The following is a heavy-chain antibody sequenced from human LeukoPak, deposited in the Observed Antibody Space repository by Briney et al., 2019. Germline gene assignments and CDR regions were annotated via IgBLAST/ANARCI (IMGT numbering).Heavy chain of an antibody. CDR3: ARDRVSKLWFRESQASDYGMDV. CDR2: IIPIFGTA. Sequence: ASVKVSCKASGGTFSSYAISWVRQAPGQGLEWMGGIIPIFGTANYAQKFQGRVTITADESTSTAYMELSSLRSEDTAVYYCARDRVSKLWFRESQASDYGMDVWGQGTTVTVSS. CDR1: GGTFSSYA. D-gene: IGHD3-10*01. V-gene: IGHV1-69*13. J-gene: IGHJ6*02.